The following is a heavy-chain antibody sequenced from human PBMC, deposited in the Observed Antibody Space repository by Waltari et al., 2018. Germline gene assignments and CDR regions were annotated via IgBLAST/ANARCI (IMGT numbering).Heavy chain of an antibody. V-gene: IGHV4-4*02. CDR2: IHGTGKP. CDR3: ARDRGRGLYLDS. J-gene: IGHJ4*02. Sequence: QLQLQQSGPGLVKPSESLFLSCAVSGDSVSNNYWWSWVRQPPGKGLEWIGQIHGTGKPNYNTSLESRVTVSMDTSNNQFSLRVTSPTAADTAVYFCARDRGRGLYLDSWGQGTLVTVS. D-gene: IGHD1-26*01. CDR1: GDSVSNNYW.